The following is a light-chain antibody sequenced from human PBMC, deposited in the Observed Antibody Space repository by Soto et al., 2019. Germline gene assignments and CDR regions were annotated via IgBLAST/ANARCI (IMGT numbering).Light chain of an antibody. V-gene: IGKV3-20*01. CDR3: QHYGETPIT. CDR2: GAS. J-gene: IGKJ5*01. CDR1: QSVSRR. Sequence: EIVLTQSPATLSLSPGERATLSCRASQSVSRRLAWYQHRPGQSPRLLISGASMRASGVPVRFSGSGSGTDFTLTISRLEPEDFAVYYCQHYGETPITFGLGTRLEI.